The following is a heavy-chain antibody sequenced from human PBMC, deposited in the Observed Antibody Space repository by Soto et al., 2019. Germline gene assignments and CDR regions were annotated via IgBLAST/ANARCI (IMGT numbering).Heavy chain of an antibody. CDR3: AAHRSSWYGQYYYGMDV. Sequence: QMQLVQSGPEVKKPGTSVKVSCKASGFTFTSSAMQWVRQARGQRLEWIGWIVVGSGNTNYAQKSEARVTITGDMSTSTAYRELSSLRSEDTAVYYCAAHRSSWYGQYYYGMDVWGQGTTVTVSS. CDR2: IVVGSGNT. CDR1: GFTFTSSA. D-gene: IGHD6-13*01. V-gene: IGHV1-58*02. J-gene: IGHJ6*02.